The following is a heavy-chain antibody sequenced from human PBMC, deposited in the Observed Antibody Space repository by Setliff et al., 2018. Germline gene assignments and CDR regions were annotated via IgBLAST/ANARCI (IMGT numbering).Heavy chain of an antibody. V-gene: IGHV3-7*01. CDR3: ATARRGYQYGSGSLFDD. Sequence: GGSLRLSCGASGFTYNNCWVSWVRQAPGKGLEWLASINPDGSEKYYVDSVKGRFTISRDNAKNSLSLQMNSLRTEDTAVYYCATARRGYQYGSGSLFDDWGQGTLVTVSS. D-gene: IGHD3-10*01. J-gene: IGHJ4*02. CDR2: INPDGSEK. CDR1: GFTYNNCW.